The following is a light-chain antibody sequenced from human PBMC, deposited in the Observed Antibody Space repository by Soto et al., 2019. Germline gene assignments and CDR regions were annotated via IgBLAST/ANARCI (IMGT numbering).Light chain of an antibody. CDR1: SSDIGAYIY. J-gene: IGLJ1*01. Sequence: QSALTQPASVSGSPGQSITISCTGTSSDIGAYIYVSWYQQHPGKAPKLMIYEVTNRPSGISNRFSGSRSGNTASLSISGLQAEDEADYYCSSFSSAIAFVFGTGTKLTVL. CDR3: SSFSSAIAFV. V-gene: IGLV2-14*01. CDR2: EVT.